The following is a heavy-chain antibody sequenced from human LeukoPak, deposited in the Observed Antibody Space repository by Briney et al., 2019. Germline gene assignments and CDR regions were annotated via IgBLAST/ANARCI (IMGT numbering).Heavy chain of an antibody. Sequence: SETLSLTCTVSGGSISSGSYYWSWIRQPAGKGLEWIGRIYTSGSTNYNPSLKSRVTISVDTSKNQFSLKLSSVTAADTAVYYCARVVAVAGMDYWGQGTLVTVSS. CDR3: ARVVAVAGMDY. J-gene: IGHJ4*02. D-gene: IGHD6-19*01. CDR2: IYTSGST. V-gene: IGHV4-61*02. CDR1: GGSISSGSYY.